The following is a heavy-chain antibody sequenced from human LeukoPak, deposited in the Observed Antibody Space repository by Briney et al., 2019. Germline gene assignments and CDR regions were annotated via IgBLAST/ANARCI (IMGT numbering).Heavy chain of an antibody. J-gene: IGHJ5*02. D-gene: IGHD6-13*01. CDR2: IRYDGSNK. Sequence: GRSLRLSCAASGFTFSSYGMHWVRQAPGKGLEWVAVIRYDGSNKYYADSVKGRFTISRDNSKNTLYLQMNSLRAEDTAVYYRARDQGYSSSWYERGNWFDPWGQGALVTVSS. V-gene: IGHV3-33*01. CDR3: ARDQGYSSSWYERGNWFDP. CDR1: GFTFSSYG.